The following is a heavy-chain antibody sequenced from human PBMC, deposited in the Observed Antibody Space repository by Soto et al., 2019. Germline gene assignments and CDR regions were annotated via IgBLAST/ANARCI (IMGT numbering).Heavy chain of an antibody. J-gene: IGHJ6*02. D-gene: IGHD6-6*01. V-gene: IGHV3-7*03. CDR1: GFTFSSYW. CDR3: ERGWAPRRNYYYYGMDV. CDR2: IKQDGSEK. Sequence: PGGSLRLSCAASGFTFSSYWMSWVRQAPGKGLEWVANIKQDGSEKYYVDSVKGRFTISRDNAKNSLYLQMNSLRAEDTAVYYCERGWAPRRNYYYYGMDVWGQGTTVTVSS.